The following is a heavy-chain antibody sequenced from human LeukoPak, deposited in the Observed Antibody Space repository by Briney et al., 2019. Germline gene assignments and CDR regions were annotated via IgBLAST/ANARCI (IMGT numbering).Heavy chain of an antibody. V-gene: IGHV3-30*02. J-gene: IGHJ6*03. CDR3: AKDGRFGDYYYYYMDV. Sequence: GGSLRLSCAASGFALRSYGMHWVRQAPGKGLEWVAFIRYDGSNKYYADSVKGRFTISRDNSKNTLYLQMNSLRAEDTAVYYCAKDGRFGDYYYYYMDVWGKGTTVTVSS. CDR1: GFALRSYG. CDR2: IRYDGSNK. D-gene: IGHD3-10*01.